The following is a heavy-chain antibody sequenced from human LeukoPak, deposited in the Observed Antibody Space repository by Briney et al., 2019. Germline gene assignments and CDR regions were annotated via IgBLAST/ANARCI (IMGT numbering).Heavy chain of an antibody. D-gene: IGHD6-19*01. V-gene: IGHV3-23*01. CDR1: GFTFNNYA. CDR2: ISGSGVST. J-gene: IGHJ3*01. Sequence: GSLRLSCAASGFTFNNYAMNWVRQAPGKGLEWVSGISGSGVSTYYADSVKGRFTISRDNSKNTLFLQMNSLRPEDTAVYYCAKDSDIAVAGSDDALDVWGQGTMVTVSS. CDR3: AKDSDIAVAGSDDALDV.